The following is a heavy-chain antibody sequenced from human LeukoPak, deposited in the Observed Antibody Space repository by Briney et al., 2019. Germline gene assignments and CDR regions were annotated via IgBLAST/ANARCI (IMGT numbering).Heavy chain of an antibody. J-gene: IGHJ4*02. D-gene: IGHD6-19*01. V-gene: IGHV1-18*01. CDR3: ARTGYSSGWYSAQGLFY. CDR2: ISGYNGNT. CDR1: GYTFTNYG. Sequence: ASVKVSCKASGYTFTNYGITWVRQAPGQGLEWVGWISGYNGNTNYAQKLQGRVTMTTDTSTSTAYMELRSLRSDDTAVYYCARTGYSSGWYSAQGLFYWGQGTLVTVSS.